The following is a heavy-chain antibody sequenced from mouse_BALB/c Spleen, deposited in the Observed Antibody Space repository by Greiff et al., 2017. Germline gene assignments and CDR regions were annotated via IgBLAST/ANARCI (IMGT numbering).Heavy chain of an antibody. CDR1: GYTFTSYY. CDR2: INPSNGGT. J-gene: IGHJ2*01. CDR3: TRGGWGRYYFDY. V-gene: IGHV1S81*02. Sequence: QVQLQQSGAELVKPGASVKLSCKASGYTFTSYYMYWVKQRPGQGLEWIGEINPSNGGTNFNEKFKSKATLTVDKSSSTAYMQLSSLTSEDSAVYYCTRGGWGRYYFDYWGQGTTLSVSS. D-gene: IGHD3-3*01.